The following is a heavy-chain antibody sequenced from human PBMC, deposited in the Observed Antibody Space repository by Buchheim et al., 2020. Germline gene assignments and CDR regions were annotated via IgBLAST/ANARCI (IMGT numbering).Heavy chain of an antibody. CDR3: ATGHYGDYVGFDH. Sequence: QLQLQESGPGLVEPSETLSLTCTVSGVSISINNYYWGWVRQPPGKGLEWIGVIYYRGSDYYNPSLESRVTIAVDTSRKPFSLRLNSVTAADTAVYYCATGHYGDYVGFDHWGQGTL. J-gene: IGHJ4*02. CDR1: GVSISINNYY. CDR2: IYYRGSD. D-gene: IGHD4-17*01. V-gene: IGHV4-39*01.